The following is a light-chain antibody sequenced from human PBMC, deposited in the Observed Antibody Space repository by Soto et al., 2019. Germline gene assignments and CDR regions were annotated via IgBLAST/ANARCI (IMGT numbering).Light chain of an antibody. CDR2: RNN. CDR1: SSNIGSNY. V-gene: IGLV1-47*01. Sequence: QLVLTQPPSASGTPGQRVTISCSGSSSNIGSNYVYWYQQIPGTAPKLLIYRNNQRPSGVPDRFSGSKSGTSASLAISGLRSEDEADYYCAAWDDSLSGSYVFGTGTKLTVL. J-gene: IGLJ1*01. CDR3: AAWDDSLSGSYV.